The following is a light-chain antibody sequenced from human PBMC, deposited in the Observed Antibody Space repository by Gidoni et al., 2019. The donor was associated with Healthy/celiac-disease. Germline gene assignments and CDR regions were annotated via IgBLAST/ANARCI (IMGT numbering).Light chain of an antibody. CDR3: QQYNSYPST. J-gene: IGKJ1*01. CDR1: PSISSW. Sequence: DIQLTQSPSTLSASVGDRVTFTCRASPSISSWLAWYPRKPGKAPKLLIYDASSLESGVPSRFSHSGSWTEFSLTIISLQPDDFATYYCQQYNSYPSTFGQGTKVEIK. CDR2: DAS. V-gene: IGKV1-5*01.